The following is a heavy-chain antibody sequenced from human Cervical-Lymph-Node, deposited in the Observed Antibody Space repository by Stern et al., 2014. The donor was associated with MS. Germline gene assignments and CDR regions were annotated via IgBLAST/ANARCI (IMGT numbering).Heavy chain of an antibody. J-gene: IGHJ4*02. D-gene: IGHD2-8*02. CDR3: ATSTGYFLLEYYFDY. CDR2: TYPGDSDS. Sequence: VQLVQSGAEVKKPGESLKISCQGSGYSFTSSWIGWVRQMTGKGLERVWITYPGDSDSRYNPSFQGQVTISADKSVSTAYLQWSSLKASDTAMYYCATSTGYFLLEYYFDYWGQGTLVTVSS. V-gene: IGHV5-51*01. CDR1: GYSFTSSW.